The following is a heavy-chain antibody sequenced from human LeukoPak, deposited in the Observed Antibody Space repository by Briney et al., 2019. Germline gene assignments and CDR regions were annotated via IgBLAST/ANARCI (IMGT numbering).Heavy chain of an antibody. CDR3: VGTNWAAGAAFDS. CDR1: GYTFTAYY. D-gene: IGHD2-8*01. V-gene: IGHV1-2*02. CDR2: IKCDSGGT. J-gene: IGHJ4*02. Sequence: GASVKVSCKASGYTFTAYYMHWVRQAPGQGLEWMGWIKCDSGGTEYSRNYRGRVTMTRDTSISTAYMELTRLTSDDPAVCYCVGTNWAAGAAFDSWGQGTQVTVSS.